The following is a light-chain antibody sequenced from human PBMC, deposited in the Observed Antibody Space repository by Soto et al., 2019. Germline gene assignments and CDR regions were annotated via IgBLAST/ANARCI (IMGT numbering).Light chain of an antibody. J-gene: IGKJ1*01. CDR2: KAS. V-gene: IGKV1-5*03. CDR3: QQYNTYSRT. CDR1: QSISSW. Sequence: DIQMTQSPSTLPASVGDRVTITCRASQSISSWLAWYQQKPGKAPKVLIYKASSLESGVPSRFSGSGSGTEFTLTISSLQPDDFANYYCQQYNTYSRTFGQGTKVDIK.